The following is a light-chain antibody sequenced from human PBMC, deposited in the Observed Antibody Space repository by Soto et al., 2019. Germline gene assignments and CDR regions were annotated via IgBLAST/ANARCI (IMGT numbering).Light chain of an antibody. V-gene: IGKV3-15*01. CDR3: QQYHNWPPGT. J-gene: IGKJ1*01. CDR2: ASS. Sequence: ETVMTQSTFTLSGSPGERATLSWRASQSVSSNVAWYQQRPGQAPRVLIYASSTRATGVPARFSGRGSGTEFTPTIDSLRSEDSAVYFCQQYHNWPPGTFGLGTKVDIK. CDR1: QSVSSN.